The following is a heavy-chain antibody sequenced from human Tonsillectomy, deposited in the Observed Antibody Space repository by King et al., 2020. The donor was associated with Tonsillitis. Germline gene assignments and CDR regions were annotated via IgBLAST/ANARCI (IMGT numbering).Heavy chain of an antibody. CDR3: AKDPYDSSGPGAFDI. Sequence: VQLVESGGGLVQPGRSLRLSCAASGFTFDDYAMHWVRQAPGKGLEWVSGISWNSGSIGYADSVKGRFTISRDNAKNSLYLQMNSLRAEDTALYYCAKDPYDSSGPGAFDIWGQGTMVTVSS. CDR2: ISWNSGSI. D-gene: IGHD3-22*01. V-gene: IGHV3-9*01. J-gene: IGHJ3*02. CDR1: GFTFDDYA.